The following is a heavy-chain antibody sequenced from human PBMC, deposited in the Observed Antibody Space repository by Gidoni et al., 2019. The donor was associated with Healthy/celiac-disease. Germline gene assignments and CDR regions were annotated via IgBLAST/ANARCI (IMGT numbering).Heavy chain of an antibody. D-gene: IGHD3-16*02. CDR2: INHSGST. CDR3: ARGSKDYVWGSYRYTGILDY. Sequence: QVQLQQWGAGLLKPSETLSLTCAVYGGSFSGSYWRWIRQPPGKGLEWIGEINHSGSTNYNPSLKSRVTISVDTSKNQFSLKLSSVTAADTAVYYCARGSKDYVWGSYRYTGILDYWGQGTLVTVSS. V-gene: IGHV4-34*01. J-gene: IGHJ4*02. CDR1: GGSFSGSY.